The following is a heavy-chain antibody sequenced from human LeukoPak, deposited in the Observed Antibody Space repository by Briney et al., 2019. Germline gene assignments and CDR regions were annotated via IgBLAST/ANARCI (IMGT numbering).Heavy chain of an antibody. Sequence: GGSLTLFCTASGFPFRNHCMLWLHQTPGEGLVWVSRISSEGSSTMYADCVKGLFTIYRDIPKNPLSLKMNTLIAEDSSMYYCARDQRVTGRPDIDYWGQGTLVIVSS. D-gene: IGHD4-11*01. V-gene: IGHV3-74*03. J-gene: IGHJ4*02. CDR2: ISSEGSST. CDR3: ARDQRVTGRPDIDY. CDR1: GFPFRNHC.